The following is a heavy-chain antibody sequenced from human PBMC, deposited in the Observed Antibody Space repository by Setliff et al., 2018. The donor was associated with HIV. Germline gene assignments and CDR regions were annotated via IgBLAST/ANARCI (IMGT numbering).Heavy chain of an antibody. CDR1: GGSLSGYY. Sequence: SETLSLTCAVYGGSLSGYYWSWIRQSPGKGLEWVGEINHRGSTNYNPYFKSRVTISPDTSKEQFPLELSSATAADTAVYYCATLDHSGGNFLAYWGQGSLVTVSS. V-gene: IGHV4-34*01. J-gene: IGHJ4*02. CDR3: ATLDHSGGNFLAY. CDR2: INHRGST. D-gene: IGHD2-21*02.